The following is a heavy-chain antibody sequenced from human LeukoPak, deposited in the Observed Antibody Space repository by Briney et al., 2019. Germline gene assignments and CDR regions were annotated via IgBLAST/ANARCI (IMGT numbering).Heavy chain of an antibody. CDR2: IYYSGST. J-gene: IGHJ6*03. CDR3: ARDLGSGYSIMGHYMDV. V-gene: IGHV4-39*07. Sequence: PSETLSLTCTVSGGSISRSSYYWAWIRQPPGRGLEWIASIYYSGSTYYNPSLKSRVTISVGTSKNQFSLKLSSVTAADTAVYYCARDLGSGYSIMGHYMDVWGKGTTVTVSS. D-gene: IGHD5-18*01. CDR1: GGSISRSSYY.